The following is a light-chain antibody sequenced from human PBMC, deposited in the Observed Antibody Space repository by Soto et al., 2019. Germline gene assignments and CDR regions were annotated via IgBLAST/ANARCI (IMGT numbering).Light chain of an antibody. CDR2: EVS. CDR1: SSDVGGYNY. J-gene: IGLJ1*01. V-gene: IGLV2-14*01. Sequence: QSALTQPRSVSGSPGQSVTISCTGTSSDVGGYNYVSWYQQYPGKVPKLLIYEVSSRPSGVSNRFSGSKSGNTASLTISGLQAEDEADYFCTSSTSGSLYVFGTGTKLTVL. CDR3: TSSTSGSLYV.